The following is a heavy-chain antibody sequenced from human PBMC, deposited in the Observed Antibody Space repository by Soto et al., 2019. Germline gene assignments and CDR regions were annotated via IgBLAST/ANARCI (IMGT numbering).Heavy chain of an antibody. CDR2: LYYSGST. Sequence: QVQLQESGPGLVKPSQTLSLTCTVSGGSISSGGYYWSWIRQHPGKSVEGIGYLYYSGSTYYNPSLKSRVTISVDTPKTQFSLKPSSVTAADTPVYYCAREPLTWGQGTLVTVSS. CDR1: GGSISSGGYY. CDR3: AREPLT. V-gene: IGHV4-31*03. J-gene: IGHJ4*02.